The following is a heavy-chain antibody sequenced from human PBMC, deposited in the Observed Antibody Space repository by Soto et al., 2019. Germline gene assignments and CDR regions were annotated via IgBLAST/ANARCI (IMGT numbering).Heavy chain of an antibody. CDR3: ANLGDSSGYLDPDS. V-gene: IGHV3-30*18. CDR2: ISYDGSNK. CDR1: GFTFRYFG. J-gene: IGHJ5*01. D-gene: IGHD3-22*01. Sequence: QVQLVESGGGVVQPGRSLRLSCAASGFTFRYFGMHWVRQAPGKGLDWVSFISYDGSNKYYADSVKGRFTISRDNSKNTLYLQMNSLRPEDTAIYYCANLGDSSGYLDPDSWGHGTLVTVSS.